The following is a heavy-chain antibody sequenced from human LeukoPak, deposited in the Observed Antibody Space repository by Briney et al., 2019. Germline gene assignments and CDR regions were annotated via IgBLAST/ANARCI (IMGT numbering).Heavy chain of an antibody. CDR3: ARVTMPWGRHGANFDY. D-gene: IGHD5-24*01. V-gene: IGHV1-18*01. J-gene: IGHJ4*02. Sequence: GASVKVSCKASGYTFTSYGISWVRQAPGQGLEWMGWISAYNGNTNYAQKLQGRVTMTTDTSTSTAYMELRSLRSDDTAVYYCARVTMPWGRHGANFDYWGQGTLVTVSS. CDR2: ISAYNGNT. CDR1: GYTFTSYG.